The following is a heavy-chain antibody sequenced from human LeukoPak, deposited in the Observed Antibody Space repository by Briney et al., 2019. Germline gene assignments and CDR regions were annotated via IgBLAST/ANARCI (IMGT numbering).Heavy chain of an antibody. CDR1: GGSIGNYY. Sequence: SETLSLTCTVSGGSIGNYYWNWIRQPAGKGLEWIGRISTSGTTNYHPSLKSRVTISVDTSKSQFSLKMTSVTAADTAVYYCARQGSGGRAFDIWGQGTMVTVSS. J-gene: IGHJ3*02. V-gene: IGHV4-4*07. D-gene: IGHD1-26*01. CDR3: ARQGSGGRAFDI. CDR2: ISTSGTT.